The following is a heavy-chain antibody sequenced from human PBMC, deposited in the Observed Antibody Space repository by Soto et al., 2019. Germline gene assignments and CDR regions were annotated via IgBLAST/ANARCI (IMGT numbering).Heavy chain of an antibody. D-gene: IGHD3-22*01. Sequence: QVQLVQSGAEEKKPGASVRVSCTASGYTFSSNAIHWVRQAPGQRLEWMGWINPAYGNTTYSQKLQGRLTITRDTYTGTAYMELSRLKSEDTAVYYCARIVYDSSGYNRYFDYWGQGTLGTVSS. CDR3: ARIVYDSSGYNRYFDY. V-gene: IGHV1-3*05. CDR1: GYTFSSNA. J-gene: IGHJ4*02. CDR2: INPAYGNT.